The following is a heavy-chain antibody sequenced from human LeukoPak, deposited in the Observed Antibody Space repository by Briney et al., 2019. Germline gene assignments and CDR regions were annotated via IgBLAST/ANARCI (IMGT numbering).Heavy chain of an antibody. CDR1: GFTFSSYE. J-gene: IGHJ4*02. Sequence: PGGSLRLSCAASGFTFSSYEMNWVRQAPGKGLVWVSRINSAGSITNYADSVRGRFTVSRDNAKNTLYLQLNSLTIEDTAVYYCLRGADGYGVFDYWGQGSLVTVSA. CDR3: LRGADGYGVFDY. D-gene: IGHD5-24*01. CDR2: INSAGSIT. V-gene: IGHV3-74*01.